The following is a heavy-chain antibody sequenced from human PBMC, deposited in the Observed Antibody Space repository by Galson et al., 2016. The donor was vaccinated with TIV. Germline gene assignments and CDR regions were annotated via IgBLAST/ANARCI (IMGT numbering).Heavy chain of an antibody. D-gene: IGHD4-17*01. J-gene: IGHJ4*02. Sequence: SLRLSCAASGFTFGSYGMNWVRQAPGKGLEWVSSISSIRSYIYYADSLKGRFTISRDSAKNSLYLQMNSLRAEDTAVYYCARDSSDYGSFDYWGQGTLVTVSS. CDR2: ISSIRSYI. V-gene: IGHV3-21*01. CDR3: ARDSSDYGSFDY. CDR1: GFTFGSYG.